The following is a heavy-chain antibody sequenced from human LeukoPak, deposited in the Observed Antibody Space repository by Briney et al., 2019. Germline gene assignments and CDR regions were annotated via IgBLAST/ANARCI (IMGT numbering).Heavy chain of an antibody. D-gene: IGHD1-26*01. J-gene: IGHJ4*02. V-gene: IGHV4-39*01. CDR2: IKYSGTT. CDR1: GDSISSSNYY. CDR3: ASSGSYSEFDY. Sequence: SETLSLTCTVSGDSISSSNYYWGWIRQPPGKGLEWIGHIKYSGTTFYNPSLKNRVTISVDTSKNQFSLKLSSVTAADTAVYYCASSGSYSEFDYWGQGTLVTVSS.